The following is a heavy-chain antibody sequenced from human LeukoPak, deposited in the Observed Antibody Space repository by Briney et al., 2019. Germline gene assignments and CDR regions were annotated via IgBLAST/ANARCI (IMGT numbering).Heavy chain of an antibody. CDR2: IHHNGNT. CDR3: ARVSSSWYQDWYFDL. D-gene: IGHD6-13*01. CDR1: GYSISSGYY. V-gene: IGHV4-38-2*01. Sequence: SETLSLTCAVSGYSISSGYYWGWIRQPPRKGLEWIGSIHHNGNTYYNPSLKSRVTISVDTSKNEFSLKLSSVTAADTAVYYCARVSSSWYQDWYFDLWGRGTLVTVSS. J-gene: IGHJ2*01.